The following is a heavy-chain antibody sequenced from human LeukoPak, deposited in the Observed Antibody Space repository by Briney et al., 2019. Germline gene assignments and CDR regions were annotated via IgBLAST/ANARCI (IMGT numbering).Heavy chain of an antibody. V-gene: IGHV4-59*01. J-gene: IGHJ6*02. D-gene: IGHD3-22*01. CDR1: GGSISSYY. CDR2: INYSGST. Sequence: SETLSLTCTVSGGSISSYYWSWIRQPPGKGLEWIGYINYSGSTNYNPSLKSRLTMSVATSKNQFSLKLNSVTAADTAVYYCARASGNYGSHGLDVWGQGTTVTVSS. CDR3: ARASGNYGSHGLDV.